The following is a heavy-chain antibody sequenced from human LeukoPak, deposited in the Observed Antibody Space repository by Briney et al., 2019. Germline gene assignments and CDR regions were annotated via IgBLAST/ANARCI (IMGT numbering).Heavy chain of an antibody. Sequence: AGSLRLSCAASGVTFSSNAWRCLRRAPREAGLECFAESGSGGGTYYEESVKGRFTISVDNSKNKLYLHMNSLRAEDTAGYYCAKELVLIWFGESQWGQGTVVTVSA. CDR2: ESGSGGGT. CDR1: GVTFSSNA. D-gene: IGHD3-10*01. J-gene: IGHJ4*02. V-gene: IGHV3-23*01. CDR3: AKELVLIWFGESQ.